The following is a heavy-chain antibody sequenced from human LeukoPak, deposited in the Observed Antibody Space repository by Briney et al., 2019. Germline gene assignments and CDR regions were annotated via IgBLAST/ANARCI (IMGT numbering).Heavy chain of an antibody. Sequence: GGSLILSCAASGFTFSNFAMSWVRQAPGKGLEWVSTISDSGGNTYYADSVKGRFTISRDNSKNTLYLQMSSLRAEDTAVYYCANVVITVTTSLTYYFDQWGQGTLVAVSS. CDR2: ISDSGGNT. V-gene: IGHV3-23*01. CDR3: ANVVITVTTSLTYYFDQ. J-gene: IGHJ4*02. D-gene: IGHD4-17*01. CDR1: GFTFSNFA.